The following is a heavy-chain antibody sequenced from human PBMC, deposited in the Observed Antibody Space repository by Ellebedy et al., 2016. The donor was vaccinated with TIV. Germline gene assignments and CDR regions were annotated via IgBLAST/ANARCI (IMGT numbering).Heavy chain of an antibody. CDR3: ARDYDPLSY. J-gene: IGHJ4*02. V-gene: IGHV3-72*01. CDR2: IRSKAYGGTT. D-gene: IGHD3-3*01. Sequence: PGGSLRLSCAASGFTFSDHYMDWVRQAPGQGLEWVGFIRSKAYGGTTEYAASVKGRFTISRDDSKNSLYLQMNSLKTEDTAVYYCARDYDPLSYWGQGTLVTVSS. CDR1: GFTFSDHY.